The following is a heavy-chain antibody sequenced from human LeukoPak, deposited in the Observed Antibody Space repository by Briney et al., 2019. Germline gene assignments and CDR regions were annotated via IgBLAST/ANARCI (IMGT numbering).Heavy chain of an antibody. Sequence: GASVKVSCKASGYTFTSYGISWVRQAPGQGLEWMGWISAYNGNTNYAQKLQGRVTMTTDTSTSTAYMELRSLRSDDTAVYYCARVPPLDGSSWFGHFDYWGQGTLVTVSS. CDR3: ARVPPLDGSSWFGHFDY. CDR2: ISAYNGNT. J-gene: IGHJ4*02. CDR1: GYTFTSYG. D-gene: IGHD6-13*01. V-gene: IGHV1-18*01.